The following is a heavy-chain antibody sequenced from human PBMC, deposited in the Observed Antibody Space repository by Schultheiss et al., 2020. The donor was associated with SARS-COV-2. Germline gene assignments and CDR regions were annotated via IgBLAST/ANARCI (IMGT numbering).Heavy chain of an antibody. Sequence: SETLSLTCTVSGGSISSYYWSWIRQPPGKGLEWIGYIYYSGSTNYNPSHKSRVTISVDTSKNQFSLKLSSVTAADTAVYYCARQAVDSSGYYYPFDYWGQGTLVTVSS. CDR1: GGSISSYY. J-gene: IGHJ4*02. CDR2: IYYSGST. CDR3: ARQAVDSSGYYYPFDY. D-gene: IGHD3-22*01. V-gene: IGHV4-59*08.